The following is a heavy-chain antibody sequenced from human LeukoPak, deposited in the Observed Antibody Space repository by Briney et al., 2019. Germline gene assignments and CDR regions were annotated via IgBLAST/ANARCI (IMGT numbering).Heavy chain of an antibody. CDR1: GFTFSSYA. CDR2: ISGSGGST. Sequence: GGSLRLSCAASGFTFSSYAMSWVRQAPGMGLEWVSGISGSGGSTYYADSVKGRFTISRDNSKNTLYLQMTSLRAEDTAVYYCAKDQVWIVVGSFDYWGQGTLVTVSS. CDR3: AKDQVWIVVGSFDY. D-gene: IGHD3-22*01. J-gene: IGHJ4*02. V-gene: IGHV3-23*01.